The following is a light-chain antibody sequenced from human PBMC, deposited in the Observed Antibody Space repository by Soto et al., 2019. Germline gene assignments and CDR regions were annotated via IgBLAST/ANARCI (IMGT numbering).Light chain of an antibody. CDR2: EVS. CDR3: CSYAGTSTHTV. Sequence: QSVLTQPACVSGSPGQSITISCTGTSSDVGSYKLVSWYQQHPGKAPKLMISEVSKRPSGISDRFSGSKSGSTASLTISGLHAEDEADYYCCSYAGTSTHTVFGGGTQLTVL. CDR1: SSDVGSYKL. J-gene: IGLJ7*01. V-gene: IGLV2-23*02.